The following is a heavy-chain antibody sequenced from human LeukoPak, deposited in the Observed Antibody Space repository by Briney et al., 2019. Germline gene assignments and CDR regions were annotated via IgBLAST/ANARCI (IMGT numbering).Heavy chain of an antibody. CDR2: IDWNGGST. CDR1: GFTLDDYG. D-gene: IGHD4-23*01. J-gene: IGHJ4*02. CDR3: ARKGGKYYGGLDY. Sequence: GGSLRLSCAASGFTLDDYGMSWVRHFSGKGLEWVSGIDWNGGSTGYADSVKGRFTISRDNAKNSLYLQMNNLRPEDTALYYCARKGGKYYGGLDYWGQGTLVTVSS. V-gene: IGHV3-20*04.